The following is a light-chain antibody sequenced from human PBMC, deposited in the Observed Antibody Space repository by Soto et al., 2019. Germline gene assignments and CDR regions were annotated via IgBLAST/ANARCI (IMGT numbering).Light chain of an antibody. J-gene: IGKJ5*01. CDR1: HSVSSSY. CDR2: GAS. Sequence: EIVLTQSPGTLSLSPGERATLSCRASHSVSSSYLAWYQQKPGQAPRLLIYGASSRTTGIPDRFSGSGSGTDFTLYISRLEPEDFAVYYCQQYGSSPPITFGQGTRLEI. V-gene: IGKV3-20*01. CDR3: QQYGSSPPIT.